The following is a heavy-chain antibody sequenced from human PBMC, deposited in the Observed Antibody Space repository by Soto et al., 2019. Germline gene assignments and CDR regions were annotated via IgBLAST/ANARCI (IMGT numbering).Heavy chain of an antibody. CDR3: ARDSAWLFAS. J-gene: IGHJ4*02. V-gene: IGHV3-33*01. Sequence: QVQLVESGGGVVQPGRSLRLSCAVSGFTYSSYGMHWVRQAPGKGLEWVAVIWYDGSNKYYADSVKGRFIISRDDSKNKLPLQMNSLRAEDTAVYYCARDSAWLFASWGQGTLVTVSS. CDR2: IWYDGSNK. D-gene: IGHD5-12*01. CDR1: GFTYSSYG.